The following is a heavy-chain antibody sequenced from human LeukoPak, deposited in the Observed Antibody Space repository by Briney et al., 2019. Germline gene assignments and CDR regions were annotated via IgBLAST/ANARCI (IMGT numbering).Heavy chain of an antibody. CDR1: GLTFSRYA. Sequence: PGGSLRLSCAASGLTFSRYAMSWVRQAPGKGLEWVSTISGSGGGTYNADSVKGRFTISRDNSQNTLYLQMNSLRAEDTAIYCCAKTGTDDGYSIYFDHWGQGTLVTVSS. CDR2: ISGSGGGT. J-gene: IGHJ4*02. D-gene: IGHD5-24*01. CDR3: AKTGTDDGYSIYFDH. V-gene: IGHV3-23*01.